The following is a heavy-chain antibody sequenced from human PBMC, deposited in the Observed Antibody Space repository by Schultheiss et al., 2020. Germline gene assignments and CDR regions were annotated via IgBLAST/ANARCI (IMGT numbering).Heavy chain of an antibody. CDR2: MNPQRGNT. V-gene: IGHV1-8*01. CDR3: VRRGVHYYYGLDV. D-gene: IGHD3-10*01. Sequence: ASVKVSCKASGYTFASYDINWVRQASGQGLEWMGWMNPQRGNTGYAQKFQGRVTMTRNTPISTVYMELSSLRSEDTAVYYCVRRGVHYYYGLDVWGQGTTVTVYS. CDR1: GYTFASYD. J-gene: IGHJ6*02.